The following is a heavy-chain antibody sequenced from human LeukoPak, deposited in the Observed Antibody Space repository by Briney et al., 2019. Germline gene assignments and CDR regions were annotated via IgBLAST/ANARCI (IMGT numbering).Heavy chain of an antibody. Sequence: ASVKVSCKASGYTFITYHMYWVRQAPGQGLEWMGRINPNSGGTDYAQKFQGRVTMTRDTSISTAYMELNSLTSDDTAIYYCARDGGAATDDALDYWGQGTLVTVSS. CDR1: GYTFITYH. CDR2: INPNSGGT. CDR3: ARDGGAATDDALDY. D-gene: IGHD3-16*01. J-gene: IGHJ4*02. V-gene: IGHV1-2*06.